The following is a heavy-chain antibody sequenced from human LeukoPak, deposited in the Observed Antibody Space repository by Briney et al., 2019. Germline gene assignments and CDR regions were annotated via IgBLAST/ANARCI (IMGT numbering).Heavy chain of an antibody. CDR1: GFTFSSYS. CDR3: ARDPYSGGYGAHYYYYMDL. V-gene: IGHV3-21*01. Sequence: GGSLRLSCAASGFTFSSYSITRVRQAPGKGLEWVSCISTSSIYIYYADSVKGRFTISRDNAKKSLYLQMSSLRAEDTAMYYCARDPYSGGYGAHYYYYMDLWGKGATVTISS. D-gene: IGHD1-26*01. CDR2: ISTSSIYI. J-gene: IGHJ6*03.